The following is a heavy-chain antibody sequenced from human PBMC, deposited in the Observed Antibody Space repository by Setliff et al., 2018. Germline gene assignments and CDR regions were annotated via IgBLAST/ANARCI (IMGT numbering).Heavy chain of an antibody. CDR2: IYYSGNI. D-gene: IGHD2-15*01. Sequence: SETLSLTCTVSGGSISSDSYYWGWIRQPPGKGLEWIGSIYYSGNIYYNPSLKSRVTMSVDTSKNQFSLKLRSVTAADTAIYYCARHVVGNGGGWYSLSNWFDAWGPGTPVTVSS. J-gene: IGHJ5*01. CDR1: GGSISSDSYY. CDR3: ARHVVGNGGGWYSLSNWFDA. V-gene: IGHV4-39*01.